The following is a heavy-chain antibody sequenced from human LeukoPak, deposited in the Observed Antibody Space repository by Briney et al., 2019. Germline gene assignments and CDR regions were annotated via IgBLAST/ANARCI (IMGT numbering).Heavy chain of an antibody. Sequence: ASVKVSCKASGYTFTSYDINWVRQATGQGLEWMGWMNPNSGNTGYAQKFQGRVTITRNTSISTAYMELSRLRSDDTAVYYCARGRRKYYDSSGYYYEPEAFDIWGQGTMVTVSS. CDR3: ARGRRKYYDSSGYYYEPEAFDI. D-gene: IGHD3-22*01. V-gene: IGHV1-8*03. CDR1: GYTFTSYD. CDR2: MNPNSGNT. J-gene: IGHJ3*02.